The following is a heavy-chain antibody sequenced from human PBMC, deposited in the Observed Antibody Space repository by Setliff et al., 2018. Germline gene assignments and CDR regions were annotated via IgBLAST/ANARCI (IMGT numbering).Heavy chain of an antibody. D-gene: IGHD3-10*01. CDR3: GPGGKGLLEN. V-gene: IGHV3-21*01. CDR2: ISSSSTYI. J-gene: IGHJ4*02. Sequence: LGESLKISCAASGFSFSDYSMNWVRQAPGNGLEWVSSISSSSTYIFYADSVRGRFTVSRDNAKNSLYLQMNSLRAEDTAIYYCGPGGKGLLENWGQGTLVTVSS. CDR1: GFSFSDYS.